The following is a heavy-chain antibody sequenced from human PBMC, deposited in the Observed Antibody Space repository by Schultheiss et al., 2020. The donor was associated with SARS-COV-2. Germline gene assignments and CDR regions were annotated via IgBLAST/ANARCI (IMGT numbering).Heavy chain of an antibody. CDR1: GGSISSGDYY. J-gene: IGHJ6*02. V-gene: IGHV4-31*03. D-gene: IGHD3-10*01. Sequence: SQTLSLTCTVSGGSISSGDYYWSWIRQPPGKGLEWIGEINHSGSTNYNPSLKSRVTISVDTSKNQFSLKLSSVTAADTAVYYCARDRYYGSGSYYYYYGMDVWGQGTTVTVSS. CDR2: INHSGST. CDR3: ARDRYYGSGSYYYYYGMDV.